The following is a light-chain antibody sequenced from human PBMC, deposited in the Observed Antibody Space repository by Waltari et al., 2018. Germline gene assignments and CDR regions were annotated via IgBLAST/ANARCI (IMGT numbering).Light chain of an antibody. J-gene: IGLJ2*01. V-gene: IGLV2-14*01. CDR1: SSDVGGYNY. CDR2: EVS. CDR3: SSYTSTNTYVI. Sequence: QSALTQPASVSGSPGQSITISCTGTSSDVGGYNYVSWYHQHPGKAPKLMISEVSNRPSGVSNRFSGSKSGNMASLTISGLQAEDEADYYCSSYTSTNTYVIFGGGTKLSVL.